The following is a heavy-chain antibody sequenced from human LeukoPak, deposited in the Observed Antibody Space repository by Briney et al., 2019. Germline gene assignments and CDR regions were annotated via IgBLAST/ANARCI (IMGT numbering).Heavy chain of an antibody. CDR2: IYYSGST. D-gene: IGHD3-22*01. CDR3: ARQTFPNDSSGYYLDY. Sequence: PSETLSLTCTVSGGSISSSSHYWGWIRQPPEKGLEWIGTIYYSGSTYYNPSLKSRVTISVDTSKNQFSLKLSSVTAADTAVYYCARQTFPNDSSGYYLDYWGQGTLVTVSS. V-gene: IGHV4-39*01. J-gene: IGHJ4*02. CDR1: GGSISSSSHY.